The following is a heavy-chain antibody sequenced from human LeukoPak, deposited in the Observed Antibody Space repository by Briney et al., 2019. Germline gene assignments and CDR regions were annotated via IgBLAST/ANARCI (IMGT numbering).Heavy chain of an antibody. D-gene: IGHD6-25*01. CDR3: TTDLHSSDDY. J-gene: IGHJ4*02. CDR2: ISYDGSNK. V-gene: IGHV3-30*03. CDR1: GFTFSSYG. Sequence: PGRSLRLSCAASGFTFSSYGMHWVRQAPGKGLEWVAVISYDGSNKYYADSVKGRFTISRDNSKNTLYLQMNSLRAEDTAVYYCTTDLHSSDDYWGQGTLVTVSS.